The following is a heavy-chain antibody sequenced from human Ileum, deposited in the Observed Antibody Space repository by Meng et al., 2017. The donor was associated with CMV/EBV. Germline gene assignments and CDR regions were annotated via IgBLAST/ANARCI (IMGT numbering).Heavy chain of an antibody. CDR1: GDSISGYY. CDR3: ARYYCSDRCYHFDY. V-gene: IGHV4-59*01. CDR2: IHYSGTT. Sequence: SETLSLTCTVSGDSISGYYWSWIRQPPGKGLEWIGYIHYSGTTNYNPSLRSRVTISVDTSKNQFSLKLGSVTAADTAIYYCARYYCSDRCYHFDYWGQGKMVTVSS. J-gene: IGHJ4*02. D-gene: IGHD2-15*01.